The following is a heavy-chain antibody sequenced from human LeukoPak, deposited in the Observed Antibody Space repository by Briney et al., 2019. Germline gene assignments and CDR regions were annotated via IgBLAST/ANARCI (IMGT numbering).Heavy chain of an antibody. J-gene: IGHJ6*02. Sequence: SETLSLTCTVSGGSISSSSYYWGWIRQPPGKGLEWIGSIYYGGSTYYDPSLKSRVTISVDTSKNQFSLKVSSVTAADTAVYYCARDAGHQLSRRNYYAMDVWGQGTTVTVSS. CDR3: ARDAGHQLSRRNYYAMDV. D-gene: IGHD2-2*01. CDR1: GGSISSSSYY. V-gene: IGHV4-39*07. CDR2: IYYGGST.